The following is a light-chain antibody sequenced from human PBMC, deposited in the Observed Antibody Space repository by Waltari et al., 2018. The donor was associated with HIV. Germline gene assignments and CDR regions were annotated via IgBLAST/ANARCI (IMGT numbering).Light chain of an antibody. CDR2: EVS. Sequence: QSALTQPASVSGSPGPSLTISCTGTTSDVGGYNYVSWYQQHPGKATNLMISEVSNRPSGVSNRFAGSKSGNTSSLAISGLQAEDEADYYCSSYTSSSTRVFGTGTKVTVL. V-gene: IGLV2-14*01. CDR3: SSYTSSSTRV. CDR1: TSDVGGYNY. J-gene: IGLJ1*01.